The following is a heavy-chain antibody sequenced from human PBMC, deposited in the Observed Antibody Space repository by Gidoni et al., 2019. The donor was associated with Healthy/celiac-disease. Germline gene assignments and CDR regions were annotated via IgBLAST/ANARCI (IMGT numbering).Heavy chain of an antibody. CDR2: INHSGST. V-gene: IGHV4-34*01. Sequence: QVQLQQWGAGLLKPSETLSLTCAVYGGSFSGYYWSWIRQPPGKGLECIGEINHSGSTNYNPSLKSRVTISVDTSKNQFSLKLSSVTAADAAVYYCARVGSFQNYYYYGMDVWGQGTTVTVSS. D-gene: IGHD6-13*01. CDR1: GGSFSGYY. CDR3: ARVGSFQNYYYYGMDV. J-gene: IGHJ6*02.